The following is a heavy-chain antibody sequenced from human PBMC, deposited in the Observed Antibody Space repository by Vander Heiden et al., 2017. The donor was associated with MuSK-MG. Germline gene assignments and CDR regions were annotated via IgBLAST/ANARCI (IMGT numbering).Heavy chain of an antibody. V-gene: IGHV2-5*02. Sequence: HISLTECGPTLVKPTQTRSRSCTFYGFTLRTSGLGVGWIRVPPGKAQTRLALIYWDDDKRYSPYLKSRRTITKDTSKNLVVLTMTNRNPVETATYCCAHRFEEYHNDSSAHGPFDDWAQGTVVTVCS. CDR2: IYWDDDK. J-gene: IGHJ4*02. CDR1: GFTLRTSGLG. CDR3: AHRFEEYHNDSSAHGPFDD. D-gene: IGHD3-22*01.